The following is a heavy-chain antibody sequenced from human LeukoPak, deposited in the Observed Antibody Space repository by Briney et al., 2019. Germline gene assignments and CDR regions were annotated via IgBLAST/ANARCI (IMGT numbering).Heavy chain of an antibody. CDR1: GGSITSYY. D-gene: IGHD2/OR15-2a*01. CDR3: ARHGVGDYPPFFGMDV. CDR2: IYYSGST. J-gene: IGHJ6*02. Sequence: SETLSLTCTVSGGSITSYYWSWIRQPPGKGLEWIGYIYYSGSTNYNPSPKSRVTISVDTSKNQFSLKLSSVTAADTAVYYCARHGVGDYPPFFGMDVWGQGTTVTVSS. V-gene: IGHV4-59*08.